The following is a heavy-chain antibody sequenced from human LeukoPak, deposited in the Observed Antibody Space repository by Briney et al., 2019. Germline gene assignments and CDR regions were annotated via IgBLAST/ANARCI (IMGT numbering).Heavy chain of an antibody. CDR2: MFDSVNT. V-gene: IGHV4-59*11. CDR1: GGSLTSHF. J-gene: IGHJ4*02. Sequence: PSETLSLTCTVSGGSLTSHFWSWIRQPPGKGLEWIAYMFDSVNTKDNPSLKSRLTLSADTSKNQFSLRLSSVTAADTAVYYCATIKRGSIFGYFDFWGQGTLVTVSS. D-gene: IGHD5-18*01. CDR3: ATIKRGSIFGYFDF.